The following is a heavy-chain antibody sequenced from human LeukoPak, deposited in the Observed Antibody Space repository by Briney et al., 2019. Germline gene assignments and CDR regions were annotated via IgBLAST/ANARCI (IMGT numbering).Heavy chain of an antibody. CDR3: ARRYSSSSVYYFDY. Sequence: PSETLSLTCAVYGGSFSGYYWSWIRQPPGKGLEWIGEINHSGSTNYNPSLKSRVTISVDTSKNQFTLKLSSVTAADTAVYYCARRYSSSSVYYFDYWGQGTLVTVSS. CDR2: INHSGST. CDR1: GGSFSGYY. V-gene: IGHV4-34*01. D-gene: IGHD6-6*01. J-gene: IGHJ4*02.